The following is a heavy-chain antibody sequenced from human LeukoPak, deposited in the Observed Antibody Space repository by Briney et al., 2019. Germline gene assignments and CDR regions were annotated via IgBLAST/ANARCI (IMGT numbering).Heavy chain of an antibody. Sequence: SQTLSLTCAISGDSVSSNRATWTWIRQSASRGLEWLGRTYYRSKWYNDYAVSVKSRITINPDTSKNQFSLQLNSVTPEDTAVYYCARGDTYYYGSGSYRWFDPWGQGTLVTVSS. CDR1: GDSVSSNRAT. CDR3: ARGDTYYYGSGSYRWFDP. D-gene: IGHD3-10*01. J-gene: IGHJ5*02. CDR2: TYYRSKWYN. V-gene: IGHV6-1*01.